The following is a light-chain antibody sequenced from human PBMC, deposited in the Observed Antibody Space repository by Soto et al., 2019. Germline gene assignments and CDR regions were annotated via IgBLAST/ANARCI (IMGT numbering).Light chain of an antibody. CDR1: QSVSSN. J-gene: IGKJ4*01. V-gene: IGKV3-15*01. CDR3: QQYNNWLT. Sequence: IRMTQSPATLSVYPGERATLTCRASQSVSSNLAWYQQKPGQAPRLLIYGASTRATGIPARFSGSGSGTEFTLTISSLQSEDFAVYYCQQYNNWLTFGGGTKVDVK. CDR2: GAS.